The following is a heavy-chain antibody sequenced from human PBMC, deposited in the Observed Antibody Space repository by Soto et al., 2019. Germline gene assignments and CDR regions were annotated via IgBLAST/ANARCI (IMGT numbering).Heavy chain of an antibody. J-gene: IGHJ4*02. D-gene: IGHD3-10*01. CDR1: GGSISSYY. CDR2: IYHSGST. CDR3: AMSRGY. V-gene: IGHV4-59*12. Sequence: PSETLSLTCTVSGGSISSYYWSWIRQPPGKGLEWIGYIYHSGSTYYNPSLKSRVTISVDTSKNQFSLKLSSVTAADTAVYYCAMSRGYWGQGTLVTVSS.